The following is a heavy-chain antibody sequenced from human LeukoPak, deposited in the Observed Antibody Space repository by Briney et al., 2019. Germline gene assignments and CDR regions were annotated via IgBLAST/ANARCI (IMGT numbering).Heavy chain of an antibody. J-gene: IGHJ4*02. CDR1: GGSFSGYY. CDR2: INHSGST. V-gene: IGHV4-34*01. CDR3: AITVTTLALLGS. Sequence: SETLSLTCAVYGGSFSGYYWSWIRQPPGKGLEWIGEINHSGSTNYNPSLKSRVTVSVDTSKNQFSLKLNSMTAADTAVYYCAITVTTLALLGSWGQGTLVTVSS. D-gene: IGHD4-17*01.